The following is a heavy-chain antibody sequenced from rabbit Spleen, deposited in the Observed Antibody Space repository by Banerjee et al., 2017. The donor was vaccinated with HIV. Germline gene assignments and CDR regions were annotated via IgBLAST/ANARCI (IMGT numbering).Heavy chain of an antibody. CDR3: VRDGAGGSYFAL. V-gene: IGHV1S47*01. D-gene: IGHD8-1*01. J-gene: IGHJ6*01. CDR1: GFDFSTYG. CDR2: IDPIFGGT. Sequence: QEQLVESGGGLVQPGGSLKLSCKASGFDFSTYGVNWVRQAPGKGLEWIGYIDPIFGGTYYATWVNGRFTISSHNAQNTLFLQLNSLTVADTATYFCVRDGAGGSYFALWGQGTLVTVS.